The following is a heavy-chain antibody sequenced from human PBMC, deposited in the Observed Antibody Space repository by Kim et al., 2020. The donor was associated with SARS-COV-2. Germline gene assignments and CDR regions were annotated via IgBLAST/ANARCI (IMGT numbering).Heavy chain of an antibody. V-gene: IGHV3-23*01. CDR3: EASDY. CDR2: SDRGVRT. J-gene: IGHJ4*02. Sequence: SDRGVRTHYADSVKSRFTISRDNSKSTLFLQMNSLRAEDTAVYYCEASDYWGQGSLVTVSS.